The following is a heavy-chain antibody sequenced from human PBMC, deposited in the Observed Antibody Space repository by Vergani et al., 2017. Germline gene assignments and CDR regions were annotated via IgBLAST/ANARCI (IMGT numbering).Heavy chain of an antibody. CDR1: GGSLINYH. D-gene: IGHD2-2*02. V-gene: IGHV4-59*01. CDR2: IYSSGST. CDR3: ARTIGHCSNSNCYNLAY. Sequence: QVQLQESGPGLVKPSETLSLTCTVSGGSLINYHWSWVRQPPGKGLEWIGYIYSSGSTTYSPSLKSRLTMSVDPSKNQFSLKLRSVTLADTAVYYCARTIGHCSNSNCYNLAYWGQGTLVTVSS. J-gene: IGHJ4*02.